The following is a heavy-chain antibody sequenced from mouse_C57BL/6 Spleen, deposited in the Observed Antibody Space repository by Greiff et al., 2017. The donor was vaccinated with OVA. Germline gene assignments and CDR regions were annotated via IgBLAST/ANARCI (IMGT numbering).Heavy chain of an antibody. Sequence: QVQLKESGPGLVQPSQSLSITCTVSGFSLTSYGVHWVRQSPGKGLEWLGVIWSGGSTDYNAAFISRLSISKDNSKSQVFFKMNSLQADETAIYYCAINEYDKENVFDYWGQGTTLTVSS. CDR2: IWSGGST. J-gene: IGHJ2*01. V-gene: IGHV2-2*01. CDR1: GFSLTSYG. CDR3: AINEYDKENVFDY. D-gene: IGHD2-4*01.